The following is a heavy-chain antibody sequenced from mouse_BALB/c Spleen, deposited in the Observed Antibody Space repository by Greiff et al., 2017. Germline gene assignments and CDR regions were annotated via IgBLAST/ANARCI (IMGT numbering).Heavy chain of an antibody. V-gene: IGHV5-12-2*01. CDR2: ISNGGGST. CDR1: GFTFSSYT. D-gene: IGHD1-1*01. Sequence: EVQVVESGGGLVQPGGSLKLSCAASGFTFSSYTMSWVRQTPEKRLEWVAYISNGGGSTYYPDTVKGRFTISRDNAKNTLYLQMSSLKSEDTAMYYCARHAITTVVALDYWGQGTTLTVSS. CDR3: ARHAITTVVALDY. J-gene: IGHJ2*01.